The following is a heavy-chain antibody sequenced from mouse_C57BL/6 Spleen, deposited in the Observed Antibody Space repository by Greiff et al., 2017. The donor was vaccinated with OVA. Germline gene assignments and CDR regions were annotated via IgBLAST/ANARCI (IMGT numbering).Heavy chain of an antibody. CDR2: IRNKANGYTT. V-gene: IGHV7-3*01. Sequence: EVKLVESGGGLVQPGGSLSLSCAASGFTFTDYYMSWVRQPPGKALEWMGFIRNKANGYTTAYSASVQGRFTISRDRSQRILYLQMNALRAEDSATNYSASGRYGYPSDAMDYWGQGTSVTVSS. CDR3: ASGRYGYPSDAMDY. CDR1: GFTFTDYY. J-gene: IGHJ4*01. D-gene: IGHD2-2*01.